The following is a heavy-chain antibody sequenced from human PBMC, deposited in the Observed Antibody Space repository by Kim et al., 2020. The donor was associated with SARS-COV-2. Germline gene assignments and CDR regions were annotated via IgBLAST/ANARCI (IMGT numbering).Heavy chain of an antibody. CDR3: ARRGYSYGFGGRGGWYFDY. CDR2: IYYSGST. CDR1: GGSISSSSYY. Sequence: SETLSLTCTGSGGSISSSSYYWGWIRQPPGKGLEWIGSIYYSGSTYYNPSLKSRVTISVDTSKNQFSLKLSSVTAADTAVYYCARRGYSYGFGGRGGWYFDYWGQGTLVTVSS. V-gene: IGHV4-39*01. D-gene: IGHD5-18*01. J-gene: IGHJ4*02.